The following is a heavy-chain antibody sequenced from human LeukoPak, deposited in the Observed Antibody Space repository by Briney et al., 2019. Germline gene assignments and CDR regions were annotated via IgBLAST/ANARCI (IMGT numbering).Heavy chain of an antibody. CDR3: ARAASSSSPLDYYMDA. CDR2: IYTSGST. D-gene: IGHD6-13*01. CDR1: GGSISSYY. V-gene: IGHV4-4*07. J-gene: IGHJ6*03. Sequence: SETLSLTCTVSGGSISSYYWSWIRQPAGKGLEWIGRIYTSGSTNYNPSLKSRVTMSVDTSKNQFSLKLSSVTAADTAVYYCARAASSSSPLDYYMDAWGKGTTVTVSS.